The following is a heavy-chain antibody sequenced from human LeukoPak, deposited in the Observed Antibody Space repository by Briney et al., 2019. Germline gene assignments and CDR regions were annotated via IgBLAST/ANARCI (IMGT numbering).Heavy chain of an antibody. V-gene: IGHV3-30*02. D-gene: IGHD2-15*01. J-gene: IGHJ1*01. CDR2: IRYDGSNK. CDR3: PNDCALLPSEYFQH. Sequence: GGSLRLSCAASGFTYSSYGMHWVRQAPGKGLEWVAFIRYDGSNKYYADSLKGRFTISRDNSKNTLYLQMNSLRAEDTAVDYSPNDCALLPSEYFQHWGQGNLGTVSS. CDR1: GFTYSSYG.